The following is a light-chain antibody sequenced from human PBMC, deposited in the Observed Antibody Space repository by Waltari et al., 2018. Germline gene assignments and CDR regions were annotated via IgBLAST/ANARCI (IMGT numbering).Light chain of an antibody. Sequence: QSALTQLASAPGAPGQPHTSSCTGTSMDAGGYNYLPWYQQHPGKVPKLLIFDVSDRPSGVSNRFSGSKSGNTASLTISGLQAEDESHYYCCSFTSRSTWVFGGGTKLTVL. J-gene: IGLJ3*02. CDR2: DVS. CDR3: CSFTSRSTWV. V-gene: IGLV2-14*01. CDR1: SMDAGGYNY.